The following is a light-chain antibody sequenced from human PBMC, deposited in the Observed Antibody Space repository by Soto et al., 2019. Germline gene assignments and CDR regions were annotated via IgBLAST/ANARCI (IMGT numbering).Light chain of an antibody. J-gene: IGKJ1*01. CDR1: QTISTY. Sequence: DIQLTQSPSSLSASVGDRVTITCRASQTISTYLSWYQQKPGKAPHLLISAASSLQSGVPSRFIGSGSGTDFTLTISSLQPEDFATYFCLQTYSTSWTFGQGTKVDIK. V-gene: IGKV1-39*01. CDR3: LQTYSTSWT. CDR2: AAS.